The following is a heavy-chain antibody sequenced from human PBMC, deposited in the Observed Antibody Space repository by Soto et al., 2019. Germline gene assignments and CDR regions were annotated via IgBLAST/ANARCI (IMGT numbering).Heavy chain of an antibody. J-gene: IGHJ4*02. CDR3: ASFQMPNSIAGYYFDY. CDR1: GGSISSSSYY. V-gene: IGHV4-39*01. Sequence: QLQLQESGPGLVKPSETLSLTCTVSGGSISSSSYYWGWIRQPPGKGLEWIGSIYYSGSTYYNPSLKSRVTISVDTSKNQFSLKLSSVTAADTAVYYCASFQMPNSIAGYYFDYWGQGTLVTVSS. D-gene: IGHD6-6*01. CDR2: IYYSGST.